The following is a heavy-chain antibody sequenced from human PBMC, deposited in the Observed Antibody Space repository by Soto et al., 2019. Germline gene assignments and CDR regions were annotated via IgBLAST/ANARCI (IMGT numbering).Heavy chain of an antibody. CDR1: GYTFTSYG. D-gene: IGHD2-15*01. V-gene: IGHV1-18*01. Sequence: EASVKVSCKASGYTFTSYGISWVRQAPGQGLEWMGWISAYNGNTNYAQKLQGRVTMTTDTSTSTAYMELRSLGSDDTAVYYCASYRLGYCSGGSCYSPSFAFDIWGQGTMVTVSS. CDR3: ASYRLGYCSGGSCYSPSFAFDI. J-gene: IGHJ3*02. CDR2: ISAYNGNT.